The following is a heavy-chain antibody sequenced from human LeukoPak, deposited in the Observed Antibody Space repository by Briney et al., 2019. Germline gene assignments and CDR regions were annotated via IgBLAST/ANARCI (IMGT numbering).Heavy chain of an antibody. Sequence: ASVKVSCKTSGYTFINYDINWLRQAAGQGLEWMGWMNPKSGNTGYAPKFQGRVTMTRTTSINTAYLELSSLRSGDTAVYYCARGPLFEFDYWGQGTPVTVSS. V-gene: IGHV1-8*01. CDR2: MNPKSGNT. CDR3: ARGPLFEFDY. D-gene: IGHD3-3*01. CDR1: GYTFINYD. J-gene: IGHJ4*02.